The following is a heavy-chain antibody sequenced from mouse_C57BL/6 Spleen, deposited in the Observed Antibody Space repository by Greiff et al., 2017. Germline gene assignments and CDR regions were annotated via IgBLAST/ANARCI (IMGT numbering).Heavy chain of an antibody. CDR2: IRNKANGYTT. J-gene: IGHJ4*01. D-gene: IGHD3-2*02. CDR3: ASLDSSGPYAMDY. Sequence: VQLKESGGGLVQPGGSLSLSCAASGFTFTDYYMSWVRQPPGKALEWLGFIRNKANGYTTEYSASVKGRFTISRDNSQSILYLQMNALRAEDSATYYCASLDSSGPYAMDYWGQGTSVTVSS. V-gene: IGHV7-3*01. CDR1: GFTFTDYY.